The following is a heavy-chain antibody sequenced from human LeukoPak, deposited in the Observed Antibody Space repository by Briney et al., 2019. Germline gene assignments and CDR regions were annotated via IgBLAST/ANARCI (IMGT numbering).Heavy chain of an antibody. CDR3: ARAGVAARPYPQHYYYYYYMDV. D-gene: IGHD6-6*01. J-gene: IGHJ6*03. V-gene: IGHV1-8*03. CDR1: GYTFSTYD. Sequence: ASVKVSCKASGYTFSTYDINWLRQASGQGLEWIGWMNPNSDNTGYVEKFQDRVTFTMNTSMSTAYMELGSLRSEDTAVYYCARAGVAARPYPQHYYYYYYMDVWGQGTTVTVSS. CDR2: MNPNSDNT.